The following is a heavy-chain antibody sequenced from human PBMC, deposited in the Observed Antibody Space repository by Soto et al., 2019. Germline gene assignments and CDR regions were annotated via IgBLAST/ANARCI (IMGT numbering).Heavy chain of an antibody. D-gene: IGHD1-26*01. J-gene: IGHJ6*02. CDR3: AREDEARGSYFLSEYYYYGMDV. Sequence: SVKVSCKASGGTFSSYAISWVRQAPGQGLEWMGGIIPIFGTANYPQKFQGRVTITADESTSTAYMELSSLRSEDTAVYYCAREDEARGSYFLSEYYYYGMDVRGQGTTVTVSS. CDR1: GGTFSSYA. V-gene: IGHV1-69*13. CDR2: IIPIFGTA.